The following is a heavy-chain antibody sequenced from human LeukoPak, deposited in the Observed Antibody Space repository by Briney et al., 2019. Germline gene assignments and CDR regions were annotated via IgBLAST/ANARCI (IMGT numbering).Heavy chain of an antibody. J-gene: IGHJ4*02. CDR2: IRCSGSSI. CDR1: GFTFSSYE. D-gene: IGHD3-16*01. V-gene: IGHV3-48*03. Sequence: GGSLRLSCAASGFTFSSYEMNWVRQAPGKGLEWVSYIRCSGSSIYYADSVKGRFTISRDNAKNSLYLQMNSLRAEDTAVYYCARGGGGYYFDYWGQGTLVTVSS. CDR3: ARGGGGYYFDY.